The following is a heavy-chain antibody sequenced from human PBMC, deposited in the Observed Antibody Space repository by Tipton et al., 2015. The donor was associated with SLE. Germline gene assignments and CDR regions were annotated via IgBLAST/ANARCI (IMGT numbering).Heavy chain of an antibody. Sequence: SLRLSCAASGFTFSSYWMHWVRQAPGKGLVWVSRINSDGSSTSYADSVKGRFTISRDNAKNTLYLQMNSLRAEDTAVYYCARDSNPYYYDSSGYYYYYYYMDVWGKGTTVTVSS. CDR1: GFTFSSYW. J-gene: IGHJ6*03. D-gene: IGHD3-22*01. CDR3: ARDSNPYYYDSSGYYYYYYYMDV. V-gene: IGHV3-74*01. CDR2: INSDGSST.